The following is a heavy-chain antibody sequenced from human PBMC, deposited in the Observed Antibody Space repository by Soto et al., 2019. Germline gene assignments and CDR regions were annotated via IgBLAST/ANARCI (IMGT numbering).Heavy chain of an antibody. V-gene: IGHV3-48*01. CDR3: ARDTYITIFGVVMNWFDP. CDR2: ISSSSSTI. Sequence: PGGSLRLSCAASGFTFSGYSMNWVRQALGKGLEWVSYISSSSSTIYYADSVKGRFTISRDNAKNSLYLQMNSLRAEDTAVYYCARDTYITIFGVVMNWFDPWGQGTLVTVSS. CDR1: GFTFSGYS. D-gene: IGHD3-3*01. J-gene: IGHJ5*02.